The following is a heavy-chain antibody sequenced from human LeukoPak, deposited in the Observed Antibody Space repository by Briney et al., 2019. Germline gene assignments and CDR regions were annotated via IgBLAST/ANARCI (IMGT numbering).Heavy chain of an antibody. CDR3: ARDTYQLLDY. CDR1: GGSISAYY. D-gene: IGHD2-2*01. Sequence: PSETLSLTCTVSGGSISAYYWTWIRQPAGKGLEWIGRIYTSGSTNYNPSLKSRITMSVDTSKNHFSLKLSSVTAADTAVYYCARDTYQLLDYWGQGALVTVSS. J-gene: IGHJ4*02. V-gene: IGHV4-4*07. CDR2: IYTSGST.